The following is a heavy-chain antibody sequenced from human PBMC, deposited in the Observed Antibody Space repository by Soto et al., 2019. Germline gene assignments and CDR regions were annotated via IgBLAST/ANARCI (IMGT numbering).Heavy chain of an antibody. CDR1: GFTFSSYG. Sequence: QVQLVESGGGVVQPGRSLRLSCAASGFTFSSYGMHWVRQAPGKGLEWVAVIWYDGSNKYYADSVKGRFTISRDNSKNTLYLQMNSLRAEDTAVYYCARDTINYGDDVHFDSWGQGTLVTVSS. D-gene: IGHD4-17*01. J-gene: IGHJ4*02. CDR3: ARDTINYGDDVHFDS. CDR2: IWYDGSNK. V-gene: IGHV3-33*01.